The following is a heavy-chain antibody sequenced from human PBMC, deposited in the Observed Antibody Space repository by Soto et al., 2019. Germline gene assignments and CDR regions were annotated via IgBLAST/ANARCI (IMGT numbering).Heavy chain of an antibody. CDR2: VDTEGSTT. CDR3: ARGTYLSFWFDY. V-gene: IGHV3-74*01. D-gene: IGHD2-2*01. J-gene: IGHJ4*02. Sequence: GGSLGLSCEASGFTLSRHWMHWDRHAPGKGLVWLSRVDTEGSTTNYADCVKCRFTISRDNAKSTLYLQINSLRAEVLAVYYCARGTYLSFWFDYSGQGALVTVSS. CDR1: GFTLSRHW.